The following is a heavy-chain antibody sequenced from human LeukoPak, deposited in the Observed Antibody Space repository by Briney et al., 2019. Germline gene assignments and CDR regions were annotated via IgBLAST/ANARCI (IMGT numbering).Heavy chain of an antibody. CDR2: IRYDGSNK. CDR3: AKDMALRGYPGWFDY. CDR1: GFTFSNYG. V-gene: IGHV3-30*02. J-gene: IGHJ4*02. D-gene: IGHD5-18*01. Sequence: PGGSLRLSCAASGFTFSNYGMHWVRQAPGKGLEWVAFIRYDGSNKYYADSVKGRFTISRDNSNNTLYLQMNSLRAEDTALYYCAKDMALRGYPGWFDYWGQGTLVTVSS.